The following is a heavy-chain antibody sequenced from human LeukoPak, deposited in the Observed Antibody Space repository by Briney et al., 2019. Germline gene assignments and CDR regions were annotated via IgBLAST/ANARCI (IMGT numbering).Heavy chain of an antibody. CDR1: GFTFSSYS. Sequence: GGSLRLSCAASGFTFSSYSMNWVRQAPGKGLEWVSSISSSSSYIYYADSVKGRFTISRDNVKNSLYLQMNSLRAEDTAVYYCARGPGYCSSTSCYTTGFDYWGQGTLVTVSS. V-gene: IGHV3-21*01. CDR3: ARGPGYCSSTSCYTTGFDY. CDR2: ISSSSSYI. D-gene: IGHD2-2*02. J-gene: IGHJ4*02.